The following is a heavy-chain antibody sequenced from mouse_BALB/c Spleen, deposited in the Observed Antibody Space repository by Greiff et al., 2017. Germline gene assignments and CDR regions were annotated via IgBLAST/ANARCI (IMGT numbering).Heavy chain of an antibody. CDR3: ARHYYRYDEAMDY. CDR1: GYTFTDYA. J-gene: IGHJ4*01. Sequence: QVHVKQSGAELVRPGVSVKISCKGSGYTFTDYAMHWVKQSHAKSLEWIGVISTYYGDASYNQKFKGKATMTVDKSSSTAYIELARLTSEDSAIYYCARHYYRYDEAMDYWGQGTSVTVSS. CDR2: ISTYYGDA. D-gene: IGHD2-14*01. V-gene: IGHV1S137*01.